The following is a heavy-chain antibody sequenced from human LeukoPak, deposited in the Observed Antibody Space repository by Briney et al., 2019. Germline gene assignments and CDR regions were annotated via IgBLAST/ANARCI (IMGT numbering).Heavy chain of an antibody. CDR2: IYYSGGT. J-gene: IGHJ5*02. D-gene: IGHD3-10*01. Sequence: SETLSLTCTISGGYITNNYWSWIRQPPGKGLEWIGYIYYSGGTNYNPSLKSRVTISVDTSKNQFSLKLSSVTAADTAVYYCARHGFGVWGNWFDPWGQGILVTVSS. V-gene: IGHV4-59*08. CDR1: GGYITNNY. CDR3: ARHGFGVWGNWFDP.